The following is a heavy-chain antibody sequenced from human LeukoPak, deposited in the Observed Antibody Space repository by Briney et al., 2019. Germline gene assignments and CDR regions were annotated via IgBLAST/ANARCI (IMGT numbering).Heavy chain of an antibody. CDR2: INPSGGST. Sequence: GASVKVSCKASRYTFTSYYMHWVRQAPGQGLEWMGIINPSGGSTSYAQKFQGRVTMTRDTSTSTVYMELSSLRSEDTAVYYCARAPYYDILTGYYTSFDYWGQGTLVTVSS. CDR3: ARAPYYDILTGYYTSFDY. D-gene: IGHD3-9*01. V-gene: IGHV1-46*01. J-gene: IGHJ4*02. CDR1: RYTFTSYY.